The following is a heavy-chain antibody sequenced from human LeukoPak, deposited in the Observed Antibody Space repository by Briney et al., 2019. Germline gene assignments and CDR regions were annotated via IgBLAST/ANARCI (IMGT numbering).Heavy chain of an antibody. CDR3: AKYWDCGDYLFDAFDI. Sequence: GGSLRLSCAASGFTFSSYAMSWVRQAPGKGLEWVSAISGSGGSTYYADSVKGRFTISRDNSKNTLYLQMNSLRAEDTAVYYCAKYWDCGDYLFDAFDIWGQGTMVTVSS. D-gene: IGHD4-17*01. CDR1: GFTFSSYA. CDR2: ISGSGGST. J-gene: IGHJ3*02. V-gene: IGHV3-23*01.